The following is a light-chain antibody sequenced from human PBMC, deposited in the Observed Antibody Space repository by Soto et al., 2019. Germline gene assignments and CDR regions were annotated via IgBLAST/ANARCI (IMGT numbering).Light chain of an antibody. V-gene: IGLV1-44*01. Sequence: QSVLTQPASASGSPGQRVTISCSGSSSDIGSNTVNWYQQLPGTAPKLLIYCINKRPSGVPDRFSGSKSGNTASLAISGLQAEDEADYYCAACDDSLNGYVFGTGTKLTVL. CDR3: AACDDSLNGYV. CDR2: CIN. J-gene: IGLJ1*01. CDR1: SSDIGSNT.